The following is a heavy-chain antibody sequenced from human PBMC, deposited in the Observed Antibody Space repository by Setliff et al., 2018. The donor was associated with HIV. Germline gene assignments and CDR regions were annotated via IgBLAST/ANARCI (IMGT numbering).Heavy chain of an antibody. J-gene: IGHJ4*02. CDR2: VAADGNVK. D-gene: IGHD5-12*01. Sequence: PGGSLRLSCAASGFIFSNYDMHWVRQAPGKGLEWVAIVAADGNVKYYADSVKGRFAISRDNSESTLSLQMNSLRAEDTALYYCVKAPGTTGGYDFFFGFWGQGTLVTVSS. CDR1: GFIFSNYD. CDR3: VKAPGTTGGYDFFFGF. V-gene: IGHV3-30*02.